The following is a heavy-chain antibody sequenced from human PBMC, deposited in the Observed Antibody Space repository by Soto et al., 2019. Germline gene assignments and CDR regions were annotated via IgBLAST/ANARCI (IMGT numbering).Heavy chain of an antibody. D-gene: IGHD2-15*01. V-gene: IGHV1-3*01. CDR3: ARDPCIIRCPDY. CDR2: INAGNGNT. J-gene: IGHJ4*02. CDR1: GYTFTTYA. Sequence: QVQLVQSGAEVKKPGASVKVSCKASGYTFTTYAMHWVRQAPGQRFEWMGWINAGNGNTKYSQKFQGRVTITTDTSASTAYMEPSSLRSEDTAVYYCARDPCIIRCPDYWGQGTLVTVSS.